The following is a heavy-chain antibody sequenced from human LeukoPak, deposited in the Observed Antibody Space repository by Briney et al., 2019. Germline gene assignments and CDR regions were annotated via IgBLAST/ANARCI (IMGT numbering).Heavy chain of an antibody. CDR3: VKKEDGSGSYYIRDALDY. CDR1: GFTFSSYA. J-gene: IGHJ4*02. Sequence: PGGSLRLSCSASGFTFSSYAMHWVRQAPGKGLEYVSAISSNGGSTYYADSVKGRFTISRDNSKNTLYLQMSSLRAEDTAVYYCVKKEDGSGSYYIRDALDYWGQGTLVIVSS. V-gene: IGHV3-64D*06. D-gene: IGHD3-10*01. CDR2: ISSNGGST.